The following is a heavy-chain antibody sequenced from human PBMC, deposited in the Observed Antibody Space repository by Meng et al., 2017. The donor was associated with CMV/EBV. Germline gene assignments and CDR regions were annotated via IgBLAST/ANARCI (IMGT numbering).Heavy chain of an antibody. CDR2: ISSSGSTI. Sequence: LSLTCAASGFTFSSYEMNWVRQAPGKGLEWVSYISSSGSTIYYADSVKGRFTISRDNAKNSLYLQMNSLRAEDTAVYYCARDLGGTPYFDYWGQGTLVTVSS. CDR3: ARDLGGTPYFDY. V-gene: IGHV3-48*03. J-gene: IGHJ4*02. CDR1: GFTFSSYE. D-gene: IGHD3-16*01.